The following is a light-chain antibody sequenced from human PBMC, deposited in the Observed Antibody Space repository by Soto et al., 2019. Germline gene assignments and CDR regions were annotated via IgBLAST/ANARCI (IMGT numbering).Light chain of an antibody. CDR1: QTINRW. CDR3: LQYNSYPLS. V-gene: IGKV1-5*03. J-gene: IGKJ4*01. Sequence: DIPMTQSPSTLSAPVGDRVTLTCRASQTINRWLAWYQQRPGKAPKLLIHKASTLQGGVPSRFSGSASGTAFTLTISSLQPDDFATYYCLQYNSYPLSFGGGTKGELK. CDR2: KAS.